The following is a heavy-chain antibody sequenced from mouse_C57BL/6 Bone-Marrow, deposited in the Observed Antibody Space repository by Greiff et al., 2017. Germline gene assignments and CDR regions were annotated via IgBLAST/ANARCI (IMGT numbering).Heavy chain of an antibody. CDR1: GFTFSSYG. Sequence: EVKLVESGGDLVKPGGSLKLSCAASGFTFSSYGMSWVRQTPDKRLEWVATISSGGSYTYYPDSVQGRFTISRDKSKNTLYLQMSSLKSEDTAMYYCASSGDYWCQGTSVTVSS. J-gene: IGHJ4*01. V-gene: IGHV5-6*02. CDR3: ASSGDY. CDR2: ISSGGSYT.